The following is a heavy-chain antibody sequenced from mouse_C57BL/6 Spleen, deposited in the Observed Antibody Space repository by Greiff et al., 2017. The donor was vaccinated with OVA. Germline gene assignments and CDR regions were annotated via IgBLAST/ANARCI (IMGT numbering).Heavy chain of an antibody. J-gene: IGHJ4*01. CDR1: GFTFSDYG. D-gene: IGHD3-1*01. CDR3: ARGMGLCYYAMDY. Sequence: DVMLVESGGGLVKPGGSLKLSCAASGFTFSDYGMHWVRQAPEKGLEWVAYISSGSSTIYYADTVKGRFTISRDNAKNTLFLQMTSLRSEDTAMYYCARGMGLCYYAMDYWGQGTSVTVSS. V-gene: IGHV5-17*01. CDR2: ISSGSSTI.